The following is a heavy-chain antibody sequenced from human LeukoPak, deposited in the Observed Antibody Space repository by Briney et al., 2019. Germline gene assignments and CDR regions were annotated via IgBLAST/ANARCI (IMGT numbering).Heavy chain of an antibody. D-gene: IGHD3-3*01. CDR3: ARHSTFFGVVIIKGRVRGPFDY. V-gene: IGHV4-34*01. Sequence: SETLSLTCAVYGGSFSGYYWSWIRQPPGKGLEWIGELNHSGSTNYNPSLKSRVTISVDTSKNQFSLKLSSVTAADTAVYYCARHSTFFGVVIIKGRVRGPFDYWGQGTLATVSS. J-gene: IGHJ4*02. CDR1: GGSFSGYY. CDR2: LNHSGST.